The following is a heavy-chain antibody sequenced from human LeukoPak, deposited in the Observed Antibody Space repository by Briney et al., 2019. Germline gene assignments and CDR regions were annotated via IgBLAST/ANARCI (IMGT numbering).Heavy chain of an antibody. CDR3: SLVLRFLEWLFRGYYYMDV. V-gene: IGHV1-69*05. CDR2: IIPIFATA. D-gene: IGHD3-3*01. J-gene: IGHJ6*03. Sequence: TVKISCKASGVTFSSYAISWVRQAPGQGLEWMGGIIPIFATATYAQKFQSRVAITKDESTPTAYMELSSLRSEDAAVYYCSLVLRFLEWLFRGYYYMDVWGKGTTVTVSS. CDR1: GVTFSSYA.